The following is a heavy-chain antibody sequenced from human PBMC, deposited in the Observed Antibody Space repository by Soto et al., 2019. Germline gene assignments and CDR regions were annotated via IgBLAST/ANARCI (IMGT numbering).Heavy chain of an antibody. D-gene: IGHD3-9*01. V-gene: IGHV4-34*01. CDR1: GGSFSGYY. J-gene: IGHJ3*02. CDR2: INHSGST. CDR3: ARGPCHWRVLYYILTGYPDDAFDI. Sequence: PSETLSLTCAVYGGSFSGYYWSWIRQPPGKGLEWIGEINHSGSTNYNPSLKSRVTISVDTSKNQFSLKLSSVTAADTAVYYCARGPCHWRVLYYILTGYPDDAFDIWCQGTMVTVSS.